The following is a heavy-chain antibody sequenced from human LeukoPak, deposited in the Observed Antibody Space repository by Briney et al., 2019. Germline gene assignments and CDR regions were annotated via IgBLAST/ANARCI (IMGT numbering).Heavy chain of an antibody. Sequence: SETLSLTCTVSGGSISSYYWSWIRQPPGKGLEWIGSIYYSGTTYYNPSLKSRVTISVDTSKNQFSLKLSSLTAADTAVYYCAREPTGGFDYWGQGTLVTVSS. CDR3: AREPTGGFDY. D-gene: IGHD7-27*01. J-gene: IGHJ4*02. V-gene: IGHV4-39*07. CDR2: IYYSGTT. CDR1: GGSISSYY.